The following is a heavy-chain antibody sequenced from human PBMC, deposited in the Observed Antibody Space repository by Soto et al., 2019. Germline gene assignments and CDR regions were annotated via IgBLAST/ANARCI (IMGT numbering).Heavy chain of an antibody. CDR1: GNIFNDYE. V-gene: IGHV1-3*01. Sequence: QVHLVQSGAEVKAPGASVGISCATSGNIFNDYEIHWLRQAPGQRLEWMGWINGGNGNTGSPQRFQSRVTMSRDTSARTSYVELRSLSPEDTAVYYCATAISATTFDHWGQGTLVTVSP. J-gene: IGHJ4*02. CDR3: ATAISATTFDH. CDR2: INGGNGNT.